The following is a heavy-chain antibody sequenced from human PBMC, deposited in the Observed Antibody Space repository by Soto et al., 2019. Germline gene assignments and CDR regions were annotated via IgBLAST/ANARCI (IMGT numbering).Heavy chain of an antibody. V-gene: IGHV1-46*01. Sequence: GASVKVSCKASGYTFTSYYMHRVRQAPGQGLEWMGIINPSGGSTSYAQKFQGRVTMTRDTSTSTVYMELRSLRSEDTAVYYCARAGVEMATTSALSYWGQGTLVTVSS. J-gene: IGHJ4*02. CDR2: INPSGGST. D-gene: IGHD5-12*01. CDR3: ARAGVEMATTSALSY. CDR1: GYTFTSYY.